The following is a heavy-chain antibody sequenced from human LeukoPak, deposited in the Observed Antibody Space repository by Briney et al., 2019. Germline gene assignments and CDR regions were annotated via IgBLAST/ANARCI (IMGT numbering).Heavy chain of an antibody. J-gene: IGHJ4*02. CDR2: ISGSGGST. CDR3: AKGRLPTDY. CDR1: GFNFSGYA. V-gene: IGHV3-23*01. Sequence: SGGSLRLSCTASGFNFSGYAMSWVRQAPGKGLEWVSAISGSGGSTYYADSVKGRFTISRDNSKDTLYMQLNSPRAEDTAVYYCAKGRLPTDYWGQGTLVTVSS.